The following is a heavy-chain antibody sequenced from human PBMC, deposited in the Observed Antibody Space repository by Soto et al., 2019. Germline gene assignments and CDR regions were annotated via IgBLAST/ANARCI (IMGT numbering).Heavy chain of an antibody. CDR2: INHSGST. CDR3: ASQDSYYYYYGMDV. CDR1: GGSFSGYY. V-gene: IGHV4-34*01. J-gene: IGHJ6*02. D-gene: IGHD2-15*01. Sequence: SETLSLTCAVYGGSFSGYYWSWIRQPPGKGLEWIGEINHSGSTNYNPSLKSRVTISVDTSKNQFSLKLSSVTAADTAVYYCASQDSYYYYYGMDVWGQGTTVT.